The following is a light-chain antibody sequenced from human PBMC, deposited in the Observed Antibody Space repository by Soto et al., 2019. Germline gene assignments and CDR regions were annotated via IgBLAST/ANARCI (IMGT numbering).Light chain of an antibody. J-gene: IGKJ4*01. CDR2: ATS. V-gene: IGKV3-11*01. CDR3: QQRSNWPLT. Sequence: EVVLTQSPATLSLSPGERATLSCRASQSVSSNLAWFQQRPGQAPRLLIFATSRRATDIPDRFSGSGSGTDFTLTISSLEPEDFAVYYCQQRSNWPLTFGGGTKVDIK. CDR1: QSVSSN.